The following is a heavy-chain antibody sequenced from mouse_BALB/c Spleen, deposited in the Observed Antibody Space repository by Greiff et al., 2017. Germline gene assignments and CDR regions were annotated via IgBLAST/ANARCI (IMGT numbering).Heavy chain of an antibody. V-gene: IGHV1-63*01. J-gene: IGHJ2*01. CDR1: GYTFTNYW. CDR3: ARSGYYYGSSYYFDY. CDR2: IYPGGGYT. D-gene: IGHD1-1*01. Sequence: VQLQQSGAELVRPGTSVKISCKASGYTFTNYWLGWVKQRPGHGLEWIGDIYPGGGYTNYNEKFKGKATLTADKSSSTAYMQLSSLTSENSAVYFCARSGYYYGSSYYFDYWGQGTTLTVSS.